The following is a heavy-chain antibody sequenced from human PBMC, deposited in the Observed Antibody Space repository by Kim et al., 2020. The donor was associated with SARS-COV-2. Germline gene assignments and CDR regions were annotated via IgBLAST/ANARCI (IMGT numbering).Heavy chain of an antibody. CDR2: ISSSSSYT. D-gene: IGHD3-10*01. CDR1: GFTFSDYH. CDR3: ARLTRNTMGYDAFDI. Sequence: GGSLRLSCAASGFTFSDYHMSWIRQAPGKGLEWVSYISSSSSYTNYADSVKGRFTISRDNAKNSLSLQMNSLRAEDTAVYYCARLTRNTMGYDAFDIWGQGTMVTVSS. J-gene: IGHJ3*02. V-gene: IGHV3-11*06.